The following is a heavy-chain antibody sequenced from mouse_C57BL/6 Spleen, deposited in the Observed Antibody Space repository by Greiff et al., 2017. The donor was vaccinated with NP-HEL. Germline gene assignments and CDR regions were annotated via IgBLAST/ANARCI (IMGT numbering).Heavy chain of an antibody. V-gene: IGHV1-50*01. J-gene: IGHJ1*03. CDR3: ARNRYGSTYWYFDV. CDR1: GYTFTSYW. D-gene: IGHD1-1*01. Sequence: QVQLQQPGAELVKPGASVKLSCKASGYTFTSYWMQWVKQRPGQGLEWIGEIDPSDSYTNYNQKFKGKATLTVDTSSSTAYMQLSSLTSEDAAVDYCARNRYGSTYWYFDVWGTGTTVTVSS. CDR2: IDPSDSYT.